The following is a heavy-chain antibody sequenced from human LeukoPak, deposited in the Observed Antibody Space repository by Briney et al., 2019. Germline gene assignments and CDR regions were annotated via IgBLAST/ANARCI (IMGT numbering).Heavy chain of an antibody. CDR3: ARGYVLLDY. D-gene: IGHD2/OR15-2a*01. J-gene: IGHJ4*02. CDR2: ITTNGGST. CDR1: GFTFSTYA. V-gene: IGHV3-64*01. Sequence: GGSLRLSCAASGFTFSTYAMHWVRQAPGKGLEYVSAITTNGGSTYYTNSVKGRFTISRDNSKNTLYLQMGSLRAEDMAVYYCARGYVLLDYWGQGTLVTVSS.